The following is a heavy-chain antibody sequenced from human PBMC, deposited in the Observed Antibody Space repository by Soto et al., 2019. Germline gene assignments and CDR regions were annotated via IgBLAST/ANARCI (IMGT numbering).Heavy chain of an antibody. CDR2: INPSGGST. D-gene: IGHD2-15*01. V-gene: IGHV1-46*01. J-gene: IGHJ3*02. Sequence: ASVKVSCKASGYTFTSYYMHWVRQAPGQGLEWMGIINPSGGSTSYAQKFQGRVTMTRDTSTSTVYMELSSLRSEDTAVYYCARYPYCSGGSCYSTSHDAFDIWGQGTTVTVTS. CDR1: GYTFTSYY. CDR3: ARYPYCSGGSCYSTSHDAFDI.